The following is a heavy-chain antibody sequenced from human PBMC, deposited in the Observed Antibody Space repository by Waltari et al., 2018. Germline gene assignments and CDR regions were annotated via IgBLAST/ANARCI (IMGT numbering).Heavy chain of an antibody. CDR3: ARDSPAAAADMDV. Sequence: QVQLVQSGAEVKKPGSSVKVSCKASGGTFISYPFSWVRRAPGQGLEWMGGIIPIFGTANYAQKFQGRVTITADESTSTAYMELSSLRSEDTAVYYCARDSPAAAADMDVWGQGTTVTVSS. CDR1: GGTFISYP. D-gene: IGHD6-13*01. CDR2: IIPIFGTA. J-gene: IGHJ6*02. V-gene: IGHV1-69*01.